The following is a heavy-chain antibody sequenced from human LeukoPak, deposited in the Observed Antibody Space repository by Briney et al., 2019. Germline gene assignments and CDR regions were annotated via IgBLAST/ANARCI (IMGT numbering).Heavy chain of an antibody. V-gene: IGHV4-30-4*01. D-gene: IGHD3-22*01. J-gene: IGHJ5*02. Sequence: PSETLSLTCTVSGVSISSGDYFWRWLRQPPGKGLEWIAYMYYSGSTYYNPSLKSRVTMSADTSKNQLSLKLSSVTPADTAVYYCARPYYYDSRIDPWGQGILVTVSS. CDR2: MYYSGST. CDR3: ARPYYYDSRIDP. CDR1: GVSISSGDYF.